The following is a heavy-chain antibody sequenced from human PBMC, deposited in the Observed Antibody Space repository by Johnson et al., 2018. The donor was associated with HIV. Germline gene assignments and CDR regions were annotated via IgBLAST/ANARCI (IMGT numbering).Heavy chain of an antibody. J-gene: IGHJ3*02. CDR1: RSSFSTYW. D-gene: IGHD6-19*01. V-gene: IGHV3-7*04. CDR2: IRQDGNEI. Sequence: MMLVESGGGLVQPGGSLKLSCAASRSSFSTYWMAWVRQAPGKRLEWLTNIRQDGNEINYADSVKGRFIISRDNSKNMTNLQMNGLSDEDTADYYCVRDQGSGWPTNAFDIWGRGTRVTVSS. CDR3: VRDQGSGWPTNAFDI.